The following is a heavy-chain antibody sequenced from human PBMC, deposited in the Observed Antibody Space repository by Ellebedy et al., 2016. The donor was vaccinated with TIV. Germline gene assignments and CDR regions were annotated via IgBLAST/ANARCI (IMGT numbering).Heavy chain of an antibody. Sequence: ASVKVSXXASGYTFTSYGISWVRQAPGQGLEWMGWISAYNGNTNYAQKLQGRVTMTRNTSISTAYMELRSLRSDDTAVYYCARDQYYDILTGYYFKYFYYYGMDVWGQGTTVTVSS. J-gene: IGHJ6*02. CDR2: ISAYNGNT. CDR3: ARDQYYDILTGYYFKYFYYYGMDV. CDR1: GYTFTSYG. D-gene: IGHD3-9*01. V-gene: IGHV1-18*01.